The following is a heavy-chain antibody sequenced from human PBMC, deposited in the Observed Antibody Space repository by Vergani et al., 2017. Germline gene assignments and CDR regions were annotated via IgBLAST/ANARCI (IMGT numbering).Heavy chain of an antibody. D-gene: IGHD6-13*01. CDR2: ISAYNGNT. J-gene: IGHJ4*02. V-gene: IGHV1-18*04. CDR1: GYTFTSYG. CDR3: ARDLTKEIHSSSWYSLRNIDY. Sequence: QVQLVQSGAEVKKPGASVKVSCKASGYTFTSYGISWVRQAPGQGLEWMGWISAYNGNTNYAQKLQGRVTMTTDTSTSTAYMELRSLRSDDTAVYYCARDLTKEIHSSSWYSLRNIDYGGQGTLVTVSS.